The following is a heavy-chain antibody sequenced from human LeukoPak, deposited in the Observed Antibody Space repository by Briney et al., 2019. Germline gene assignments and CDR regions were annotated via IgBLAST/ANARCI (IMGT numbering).Heavy chain of an antibody. CDR1: GFTFSNYW. Sequence: GGSLRLSCAASGFTFSNYWTNWVRQGPGEGLECVANIKGDGSEKYYVDSVKGRFTISRDNAKNSLYLQMHSLRAEDTAVYYCTRRHYSDYRNWGPGTLVTVSS. D-gene: IGHD4-11*01. V-gene: IGHV3-7*01. J-gene: IGHJ4*02. CDR3: TRRHYSDYRN. CDR2: IKGDGSEK.